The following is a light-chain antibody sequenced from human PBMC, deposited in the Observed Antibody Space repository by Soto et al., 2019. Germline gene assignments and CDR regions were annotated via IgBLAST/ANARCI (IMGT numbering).Light chain of an antibody. CDR1: QSVSTN. J-gene: IGKJ2*01. CDR3: QQYNNWPRT. CDR2: GAS. Sequence: ETVMTQSAAALSVSVGDRVTLSCRASQSVSTNLAWYQQRPGQAPRLLIHGASTRATGVPDRISGSGSGTDFTLTISNLQSEDFAIYYCQQYNNWPRTFGQGTKVDIK. V-gene: IGKV3-15*01.